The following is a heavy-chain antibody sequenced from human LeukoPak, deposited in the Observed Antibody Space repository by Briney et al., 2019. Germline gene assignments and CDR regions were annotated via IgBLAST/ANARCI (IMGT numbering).Heavy chain of an antibody. V-gene: IGHV3-21*01. CDR3: AGAYYVGYSYGRNHYWYSDL. CDR1: GFTFSSYS. Sequence: GGSLRLSCAASGFTFSSYSMNWVRQAPGKGLEWVSSISSSSSYIYYADSVKGRFTISRDNAKNSLYLQMNSLRAEDTAVYYCAGAYYVGYSYGRNHYWYSDLWGRGTLVTVSS. CDR2: ISSSSSYI. J-gene: IGHJ2*01. D-gene: IGHD5-18*01.